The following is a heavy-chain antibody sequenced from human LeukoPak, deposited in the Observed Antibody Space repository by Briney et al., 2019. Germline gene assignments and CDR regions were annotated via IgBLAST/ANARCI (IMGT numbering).Heavy chain of an antibody. J-gene: IGHJ4*02. CDR2: IYYSGST. D-gene: IGHD1-7*01. Sequence: SETLSLTCTVSGGSISSGDYYWSWIRQPPGKGLEWIGYIYYSGSTYYNPSLESRVTISVDTSKNQFSLKLSSVTAADTAVYYCARSVKMELHYFDYWGQGTLVTVSS. CDR3: ARSVKMELHYFDY. V-gene: IGHV4-30-4*01. CDR1: GGSISSGDYY.